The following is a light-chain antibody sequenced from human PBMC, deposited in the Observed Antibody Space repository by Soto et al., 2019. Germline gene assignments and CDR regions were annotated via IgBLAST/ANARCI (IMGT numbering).Light chain of an antibody. V-gene: IGKV3D-15*01. CDR1: QSVSSN. CDR2: GAS. Sequence: EIVMTQSPATLSVSPGERATRSCRASQSVSSNLAWYQQKPGQAPRLLIYGASTRATGIPARFSGSGSGTEFTLTISSLQSEDFAVYYCQQYNNWRTFGQGTKLEIK. J-gene: IGKJ2*02. CDR3: QQYNNWRT.